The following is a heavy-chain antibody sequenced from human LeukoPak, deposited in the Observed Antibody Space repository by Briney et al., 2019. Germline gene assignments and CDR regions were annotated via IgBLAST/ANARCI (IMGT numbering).Heavy chain of an antibody. CDR2: IIPIFGTG. J-gene: IGHJ5*02. CDR1: GGTFSSYV. V-gene: IGHV1-69*13. CDR3: ASVGGTEIYCSGGSCYP. Sequence: SVKVSCKASGGTFSSYVITWVRQAPGQGLEWMGGIIPIFGTGNYAQKFQGRVTITADESTNTAYMELSSLRSDDTAVYYCASVGGTEIYCSGGSCYPWGQGTLVTVSS. D-gene: IGHD2-15*01.